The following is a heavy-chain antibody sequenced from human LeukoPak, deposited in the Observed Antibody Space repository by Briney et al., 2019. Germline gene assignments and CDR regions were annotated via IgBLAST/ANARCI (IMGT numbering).Heavy chain of an antibody. Sequence: SETLSLTCTVSGGSISSSSYYWGWIRQPPGKGLEWIGSNYYSGSTYYNPSLKSRVTISVDTSKNQFSLKLSSVTAADTAMYYCARGDYVDYWGQGTLVTVSS. CDR2: NYYSGST. CDR1: GGSISSSSYY. CDR3: ARGDYVDY. J-gene: IGHJ4*02. V-gene: IGHV4-39*07.